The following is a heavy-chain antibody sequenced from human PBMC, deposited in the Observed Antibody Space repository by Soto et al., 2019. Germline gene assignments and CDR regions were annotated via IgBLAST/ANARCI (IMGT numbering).Heavy chain of an antibody. D-gene: IGHD3-22*01. CDR1: GGTFSSYA. CDR3: ARDTNYYDSSGYAFDI. CDR2: IIPIFGTA. V-gene: IGHV1-69*01. Sequence: QVQLVQSGAEVKKPGSSVKVSCTASGGTFSSYAISWVRQATGQGLEWMGGIIPIFGTANYAQKFQGRVTITADESTSTDDMELSSLRSEDTAVYYCARDTNYYDSSGYAFDIWGQGTMVTVSS. J-gene: IGHJ3*02.